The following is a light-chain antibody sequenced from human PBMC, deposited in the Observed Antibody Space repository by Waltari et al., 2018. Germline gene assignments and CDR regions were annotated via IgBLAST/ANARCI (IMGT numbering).Light chain of an antibody. V-gene: IGKV4-1*01. CDR3: QQYYSTPRTLT. Sequence: DIVMTQSPDSLAVSLGERATLNCQSSQRVLYSSNNKNYLAWYQQKPGQPPKLLIYWASTRESGVPDRFSGSGSGTDFTLTISSLQAEDVAVYYCQQYYSTPRTLTFGGGTKVEIK. CDR2: WAS. CDR1: QRVLYSSNNKNY. J-gene: IGKJ4*01.